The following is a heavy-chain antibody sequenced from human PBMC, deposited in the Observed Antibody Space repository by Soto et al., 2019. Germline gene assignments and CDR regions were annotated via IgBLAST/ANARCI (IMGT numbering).Heavy chain of an antibody. J-gene: IGHJ5*02. D-gene: IGHD6-13*01. V-gene: IGHV1-18*04. CDR1: GYTFTSYG. CDR2: ISAYNGNT. Sequence: ASVKVSCKASGYTFTSYGISWVRQAPGQGLEWMGWISAYNGNTNYAQKLQGRVTMTTDTSTSTAYMELRSLRSDDTAVYYCARDSPGIAAAGQWFDPWGQGTLVTVSS. CDR3: ARDSPGIAAAGQWFDP.